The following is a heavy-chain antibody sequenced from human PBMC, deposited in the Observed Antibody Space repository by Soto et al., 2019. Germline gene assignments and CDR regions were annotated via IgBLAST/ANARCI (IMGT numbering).Heavy chain of an antibody. CDR2: IFPSDSDT. Sequence: PGESLKISCRTSGYRFTSYWIAWVRQMPGKGLEWMGIIFPSDSDTRYSPSFQGQVAISADRSTSTVFLQWASLKASDTAVYFCARKDKSGYFNWFDPWGQGTLVTVSS. CDR3: ARKDKSGYFNWFDP. CDR1: GYRFTSYW. V-gene: IGHV5-51*01. J-gene: IGHJ5*02. D-gene: IGHD3-22*01.